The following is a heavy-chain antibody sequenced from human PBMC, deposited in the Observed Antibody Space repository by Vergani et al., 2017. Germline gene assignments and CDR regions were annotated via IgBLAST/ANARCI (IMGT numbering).Heavy chain of an antibody. Sequence: QVQLVESGGGVVQPGRSLRLSCAASGFTFSSYGMHWVRQAPGKGLEWVAVISYDGSNKYYADSVNGRFTISRDNSKNTLYLQMNSLRAEDTAVYYCAKHDRQVVPAAMYSYNWFDPWGQGTLVTVSS. J-gene: IGHJ5*02. CDR2: ISYDGSNK. CDR3: AKHDRQVVPAAMYSYNWFDP. D-gene: IGHD2-2*01. CDR1: GFTFSSYG. V-gene: IGHV3-30*18.